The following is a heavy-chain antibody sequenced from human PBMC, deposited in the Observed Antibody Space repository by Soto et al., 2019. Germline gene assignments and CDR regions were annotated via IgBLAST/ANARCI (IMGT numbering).Heavy chain of an antibody. D-gene: IGHD5-12*01. CDR1: GFTFGAFA. V-gene: IGHV3-23*01. Sequence: PGGSLRLSCAASGFTFGAFAMAWVRQRPGNGLEWVSSLSGGGGSTYYNNSVRGRFTISRDNSNSTLFLQMNNLRAEDTALYYCARDAPLPQGKWLNLDLWGQGTLVTVSS. J-gene: IGHJ5*02. CDR2: LSGGGGST. CDR3: ARDAPLPQGKWLNLDL.